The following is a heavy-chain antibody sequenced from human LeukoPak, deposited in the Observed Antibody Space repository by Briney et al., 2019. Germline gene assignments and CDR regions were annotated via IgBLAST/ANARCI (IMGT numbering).Heavy chain of an antibody. D-gene: IGHD2-15*01. CDR1: GGSFSGYH. V-gene: IGHV4-34*01. CDR3: ASFYCSGGSCYQYFSYYYMDV. J-gene: IGHJ6*03. Sequence: SETLSLTCAVYGGSFSGYHWSWIRQPPGKGLEWIGEINHSGSTNYNPSLKSRVTISVDTSKNQFSLKLSSVTAADTAVYYCASFYCSGGSCYQYFSYYYMDVWGKGTTVTISS. CDR2: INHSGST.